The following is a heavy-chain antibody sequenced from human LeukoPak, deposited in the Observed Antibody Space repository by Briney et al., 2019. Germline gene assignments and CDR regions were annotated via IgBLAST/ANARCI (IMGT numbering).Heavy chain of an antibody. J-gene: IGHJ4*02. CDR2: INPNSGGT. CDR3: HTYYYDSSGYYFDY. D-gene: IGHD3-22*01. Sequence: ASVTVSCKASGYTFTGYYMHWVRQAPGQGLEWMGWINPNSGGTNYAQKFQGRVTMTRDTSISTAYMELSRLRSDDTAVYYCHTYYYDSSGYYFDYWGQGTLVTVSS. CDR1: GYTFTGYY. V-gene: IGHV1-2*02.